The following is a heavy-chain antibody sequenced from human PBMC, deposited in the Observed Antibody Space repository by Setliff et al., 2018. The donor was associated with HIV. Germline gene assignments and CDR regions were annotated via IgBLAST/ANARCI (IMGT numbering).Heavy chain of an antibody. CDR1: GGSISSSSYY. D-gene: IGHD3-16*01. CDR3: ARDWAAPYYYGMDV. Sequence: SETLSLTCTVSGGSISSSSYYWGWIRQPPGKGLEWIGHIYTSGSTNYNPSLKSRVTISVDTSKNQLSLKLSSVTAADTAVYYCARDWAAPYYYGMDVWGPGTTVTVSS. J-gene: IGHJ6*02. V-gene: IGHV4-39*07. CDR2: IYTSGST.